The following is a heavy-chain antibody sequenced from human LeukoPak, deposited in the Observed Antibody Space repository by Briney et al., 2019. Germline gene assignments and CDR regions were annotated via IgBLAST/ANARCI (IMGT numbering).Heavy chain of an antibody. J-gene: IGHJ4*02. CDR1: GFTFSSYA. CDR3: ARQWLVMSHFDY. CDR2: ISGSGGGT. Sequence: GGSLRLSCAASGFTFSSYAMSWVRQAPGKGLEWVSAISGSGGGTYYADSVKGRFTISRDNSKNTLYLQMNSLRAEDTAVYYCARQWLVMSHFDYWGQGTRVTVSS. D-gene: IGHD6-19*01. V-gene: IGHV3-23*01.